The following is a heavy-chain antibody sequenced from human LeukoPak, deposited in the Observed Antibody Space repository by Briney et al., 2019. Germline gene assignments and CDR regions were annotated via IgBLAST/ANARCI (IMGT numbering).Heavy chain of an antibody. CDR2: MSFSGST. CDR3: AREVATILNWFDP. D-gene: IGHD5-12*01. Sequence: SQTLSLTCTVSGGSISSGDYYWSWIRQPPGTGLEWIGYMSFSGSTYYNPSLKSRVTISADTSKNQFSLKLSSVTAADTAVYYCAREVATILNWFDPWGQGTLVTVSS. J-gene: IGHJ5*02. V-gene: IGHV4-30-4*01. CDR1: GGSISSGDYY.